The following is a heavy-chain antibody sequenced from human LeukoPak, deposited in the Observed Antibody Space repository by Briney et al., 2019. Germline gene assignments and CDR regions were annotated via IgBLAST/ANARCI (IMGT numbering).Heavy chain of an antibody. D-gene: IGHD5-12*01. Sequence: SETLSLTCTVSGGSINSSGYSWSWIRPPPGKRLEWIGYIYHSGTTYYNPSIKSRVTISIDMSKNQFSLRLSSLTAADTAVYYCVRMGSSDYDHDYWGQGTLVTVSS. J-gene: IGHJ4*02. CDR3: VRMGSSDYDHDY. CDR2: IYHSGTT. CDR1: GGSINSSGYS. V-gene: IGHV4-30-4*07.